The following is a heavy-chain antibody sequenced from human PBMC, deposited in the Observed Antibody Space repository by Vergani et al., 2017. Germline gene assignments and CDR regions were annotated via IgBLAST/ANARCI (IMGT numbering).Heavy chain of an antibody. J-gene: IGHJ5*02. D-gene: IGHD3-3*01. Sequence: VQLVQSGAEVKKPGASVKVSCKASGGTFSSYAISWVRQAPGQGLEWMGRIIPILGIANYAKKFQGRVTITADKATSTAYMELSSLRSEDTAVYNCARDNRNYDFWSGYSQSPFDPWGQGTLVTVSS. V-gene: IGHV1-69*04. CDR3: ARDNRNYDFWSGYSQSPFDP. CDR1: GGTFSSYA. CDR2: IIPILGIA.